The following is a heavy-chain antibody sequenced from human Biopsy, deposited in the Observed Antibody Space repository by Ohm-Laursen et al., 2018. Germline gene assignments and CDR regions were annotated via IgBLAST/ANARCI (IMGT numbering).Heavy chain of an antibody. CDR1: GFTFDDHA. Sequence: SLRLSCAASGFTFDDHAMHWVRHPPGKGLEWVSGISWNSDKIGYADSVKGRFTISRDNAKNSLYLQMDSLRAEDTAFYYCTKDQDYGDYGMDVWGQGTTVTVSS. V-gene: IGHV3-9*01. CDR3: TKDQDYGDYGMDV. D-gene: IGHD4-17*01. CDR2: ISWNSDKI. J-gene: IGHJ6*02.